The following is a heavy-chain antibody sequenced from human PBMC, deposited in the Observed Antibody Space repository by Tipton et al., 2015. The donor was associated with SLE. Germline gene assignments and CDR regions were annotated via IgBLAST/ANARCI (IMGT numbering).Heavy chain of an antibody. J-gene: IGHJ2*01. V-gene: IGHV4-30-2*04. D-gene: IGHD3-22*01. CDR3: ARRLYYYDSSGFFDL. CDR2: VYQTART. CDR1: GGSISSGDYS. Sequence: SGGSISSGDYSWSWIRQPPGKGLEWIGNVYQTARTYYNPSLKSRVTISVDTSKNQFSLKLSSVTAADTAVYYCARRLYYYDSSGFFDLWGRGTLVTVSS.